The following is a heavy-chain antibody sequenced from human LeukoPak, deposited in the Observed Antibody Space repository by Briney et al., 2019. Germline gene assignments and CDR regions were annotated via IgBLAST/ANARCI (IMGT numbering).Heavy chain of an antibody. J-gene: IGHJ3*02. CDR1: GDSINAYY. Sequence: PSETLSLTCTVSGDSINAYYWGWIRQPPGKGLEWVSLISGDGGSTYYADSVKGRFTISRDNSKNSLYLQMNSLRTEDTALYYCAKRGGSSGWYLGAFDIWGQGTMVTASS. CDR2: ISGDGGST. CDR3: AKRGGSSGWYLGAFDI. D-gene: IGHD6-19*01. V-gene: IGHV3-43*02.